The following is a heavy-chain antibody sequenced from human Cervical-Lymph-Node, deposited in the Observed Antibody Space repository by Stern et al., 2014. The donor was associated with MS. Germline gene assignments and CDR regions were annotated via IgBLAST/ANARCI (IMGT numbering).Heavy chain of an antibody. CDR2: IYYSGST. D-gene: IGHD6-13*01. Sequence: QVQLVESGPGLVKPSETLSLTCTVSGGSISSYYWSWIRQPPGPGLEWNGYIYYSGSTNYNPSLKSRVTISVDTSKNQCSLKLSSVTPADTAVYFFSRGYSSSLYWFDSWGQGTQVTVSS. CDR1: GGSISSYY. J-gene: IGHJ5*01. V-gene: IGHV4-59*01. CDR3: SRGYSSSLYWFDS.